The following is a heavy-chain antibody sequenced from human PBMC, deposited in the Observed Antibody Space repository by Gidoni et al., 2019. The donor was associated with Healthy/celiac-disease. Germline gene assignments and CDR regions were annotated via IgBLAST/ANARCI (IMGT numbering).Heavy chain of an antibody. CDR3: ASQFYLGDAFDI. D-gene: IGHD7-27*01. J-gene: IGHJ3*02. V-gene: IGHV4-4*07. CDR2: IYTSGST. Sequence: VQLQESGPGLVKPSETLSLTCTVSGGSISSYYLSWIRPPAGKGLEWIGRIYTSGSTNYNPSLKSRVTMSVDTSKNQFSLKLSSVTAADTAVYYCASQFYLGDAFDIWGQGTMVTVSS. CDR1: GGSISSYY.